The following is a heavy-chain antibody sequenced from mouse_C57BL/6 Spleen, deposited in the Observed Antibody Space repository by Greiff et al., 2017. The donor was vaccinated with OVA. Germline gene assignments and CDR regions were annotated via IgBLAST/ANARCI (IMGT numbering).Heavy chain of an antibody. CDR2: IAPETGDP. CDR1: GFNIKDDY. Sequence: EVQLQESGAELVRPGASVKLSCTASGFNIKDDYMHWVKQRPEQGLAWIGWIAPETGDPEYASQFTGKATLTAAKSSNTSYLQLSLLTSEDTAVYYSTTLYHGFDYWGQGTTLTVSS. CDR3: TTLYHGFDY. D-gene: IGHD2-3*01. J-gene: IGHJ2*01. V-gene: IGHV14-4*01.